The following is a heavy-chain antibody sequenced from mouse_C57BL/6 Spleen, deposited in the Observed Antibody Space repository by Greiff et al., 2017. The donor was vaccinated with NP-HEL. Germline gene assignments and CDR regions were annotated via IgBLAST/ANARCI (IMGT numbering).Heavy chain of an antibody. D-gene: IGHD2-5*01. CDR3: ASEGRYSNSGYYAMDY. Sequence: QVQLKESGAELMKPGASVKLSCTATGYTFTGYWIEWVKQRPGHGLEWIGAILPGSGSTNYTEKFKGKATFTADTSSNTAYMQLSSLTTEDSAIYYWASEGRYSNSGYYAMDYWGQGTSVTVSS. J-gene: IGHJ4*01. CDR2: ILPGSGST. CDR1: GYTFTGYW. V-gene: IGHV1-9*01.